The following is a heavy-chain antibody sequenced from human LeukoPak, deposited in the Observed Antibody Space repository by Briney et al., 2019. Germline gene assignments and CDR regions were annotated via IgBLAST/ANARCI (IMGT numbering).Heavy chain of an antibody. Sequence: GGSLRLSCAASGYTFSSYAMSWVRQAPGKGLEWVSTNSGGGGSSYYVDSVRGRFTVSRDNSKDTLYLQVNSLRAEDTAVYYCAKDLVGTTPLGYMDVWGKGTTVTVSS. CDR3: AKDLVGTTPLGYMDV. CDR2: NSGGGGSS. CDR1: GYTFSSYA. D-gene: IGHD1-7*01. J-gene: IGHJ6*03. V-gene: IGHV3-23*01.